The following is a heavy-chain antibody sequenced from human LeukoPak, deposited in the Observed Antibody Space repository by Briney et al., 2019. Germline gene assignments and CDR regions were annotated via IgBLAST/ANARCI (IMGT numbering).Heavy chain of an antibody. V-gene: IGHV3-21*01. D-gene: IGHD3-22*01. CDR1: GFTFSTFT. CDR3: AREDSSGYYKGLDY. J-gene: IGHJ4*01. CDR2: ITISGTFI. Sequence: KSGGSLRLSCAASGFTFSTFTMNWVRQAPGKGLEWVSSITISGTFIYYADSVKGRFTISRDNAKNSPYLQMNSLRAEDTAVYYCAREDSSGYYKGLDYWGHGTLVTVSS.